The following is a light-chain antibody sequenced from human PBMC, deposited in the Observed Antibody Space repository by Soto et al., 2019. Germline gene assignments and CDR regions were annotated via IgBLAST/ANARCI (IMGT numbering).Light chain of an antibody. J-gene: IGKJ1*01. Sequence: DIQMTQSPSAMSASVGDRVTITCRASQGISNNLVWFQQKPGKVPKRLLYAASTLESGVPSRFSGSGSGTEFTLTISSLQPEDFATYYCLKHNSYPRTFGQGTKVELK. V-gene: IGKV1-17*03. CDR1: QGISNN. CDR3: LKHNSYPRT. CDR2: AAS.